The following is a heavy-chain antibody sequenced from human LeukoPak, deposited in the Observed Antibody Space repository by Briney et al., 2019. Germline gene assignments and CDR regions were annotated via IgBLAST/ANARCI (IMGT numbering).Heavy chain of an antibody. Sequence: GGSLRLSCTASGFTVSSSYMSWVRQAPGKGLEWVSVIYSGGGTYYADSVKGRFTISRDNSKNTLYLQMNSLRAEGTAVYYCARGRPIGGFGGFFALGYWGQGTLVTVSS. V-gene: IGHV3-66*01. CDR3: ARGRPIGGFGGFFALGY. CDR1: GFTVSSSY. D-gene: IGHD3-10*01. J-gene: IGHJ4*02. CDR2: IYSGGGT.